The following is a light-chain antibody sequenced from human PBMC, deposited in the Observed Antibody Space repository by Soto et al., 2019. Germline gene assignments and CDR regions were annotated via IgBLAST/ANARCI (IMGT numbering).Light chain of an antibody. CDR1: QGISSY. Sequence: DIQLTQSPSFLSASVGDRVTITCRASQGISSYLAWYQQKPGKAPKLLIYAASTLQSGVPSRFSGSGSGTEFTLTISSLQPEDFATYYCQQLNSYPLTFGGGPKVKIK. V-gene: IGKV1-9*01. J-gene: IGKJ4*01. CDR2: AAS. CDR3: QQLNSYPLT.